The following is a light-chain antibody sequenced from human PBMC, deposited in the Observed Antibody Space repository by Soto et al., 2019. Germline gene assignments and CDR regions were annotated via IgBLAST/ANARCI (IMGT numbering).Light chain of an antibody. J-gene: IGKJ2*01. CDR3: RQYGSSPSYT. V-gene: IGKV3-20*01. CDR1: QSLSSY. Sequence: EIVLTQSPGTLSLSPGERATLSCRASQSLSSYLAWYQQKPGQAPRLLIYGASSRATGIPDRLSGGGSGTDFTLNISRLEPADFAVYYCRQYGSSPSYTFGQGTKLEIK. CDR2: GAS.